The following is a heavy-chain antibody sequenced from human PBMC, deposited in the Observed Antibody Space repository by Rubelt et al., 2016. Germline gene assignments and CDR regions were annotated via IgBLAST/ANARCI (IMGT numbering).Heavy chain of an antibody. CDR3: AVTPMFGVGNGFDI. Sequence: QVQLQESGPGLVKSSETLSLTCSVSGYSIRSGYYWGWIRQPPGKGPDWIGSIKHSGTTYYSPSLKGRVNISVDTWKNQFFLKVTSLTAADTAVYYCAVTPMFGVGNGFDIWGQGTLVNVSS. CDR2: IKHSGTT. V-gene: IGHV4-38-2*02. D-gene: IGHD3-3*01. J-gene: IGHJ3*02. CDR1: GYSIRSGYY.